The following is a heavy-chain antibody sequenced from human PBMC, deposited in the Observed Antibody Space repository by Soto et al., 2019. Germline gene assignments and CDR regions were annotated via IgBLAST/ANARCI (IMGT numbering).Heavy chain of an antibody. D-gene: IGHD1-26*01. CDR3: VRVWRLVGRYGMDV. V-gene: IGHV3-21*01. Sequence: LRLSCVGPGFVFSSYYMNWVRQAPGKGLEWVSSISGGSAYIYYADSVKGRFTISRDNAKNSLYLEMNSLRVEDTAVYYCVRVWRLVGRYGMDVWGQGTKVTVYS. CDR1: GFVFSSYY. CDR2: ISGGSAYI. J-gene: IGHJ6*02.